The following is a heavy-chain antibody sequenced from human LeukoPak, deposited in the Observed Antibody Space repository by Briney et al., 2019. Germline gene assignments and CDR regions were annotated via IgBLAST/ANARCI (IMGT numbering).Heavy chain of an antibody. CDR2: ISGSGSST. J-gene: IGHJ4*02. CDR3: ANHLDYYDTSGYYLL. Sequence: GGSLRLSCAASGFTFSNYAMTWVRQAPGKGLEWVSGISGSGSSTYYADSVKGRFTLSRDYPKNTLYLQMNSLRAEDTAVYYCANHLDYYDTSGYYLLWGQGTLVTVSS. V-gene: IGHV3-23*01. D-gene: IGHD3-22*01. CDR1: GFTFSNYA.